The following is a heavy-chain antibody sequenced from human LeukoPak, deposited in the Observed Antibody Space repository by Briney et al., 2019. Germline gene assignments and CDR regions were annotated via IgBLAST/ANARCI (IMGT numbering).Heavy chain of an antibody. V-gene: IGHV4-39*01. CDR1: DGSISSRSYS. J-gene: IGHJ4*02. Sequence: SETLSLTWPVPDGSISSRSYSWGGIRQPPGKGLEWIGSIYYIGNTYYNPPLKSRVTISVDTSKNQSSLKLSSVTAADTAVYYCARHALIGIAVAGAAEGDDYWGQGTLVTVSS. CDR3: ARHALIGIAVAGAAEGDDY. D-gene: IGHD6-19*01. CDR2: IYYIGNT.